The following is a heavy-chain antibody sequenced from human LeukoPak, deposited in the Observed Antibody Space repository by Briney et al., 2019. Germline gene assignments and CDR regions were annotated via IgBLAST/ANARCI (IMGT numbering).Heavy chain of an antibody. CDR3: ARYSSGWYLIDY. V-gene: IGHV4-59*01. D-gene: IGHD6-19*01. Sequence: MTSETLSLTCTVSGGSISSYYWSWIRQPPGKGVEWIGYIYYSGSTNYNPSLKSRVTISVDTSKNQFSLKLSSVTAADTAVYYCARYSSGWYLIDYWGQGTLVTVSS. CDR1: GGSISSYY. J-gene: IGHJ4*02. CDR2: IYYSGST.